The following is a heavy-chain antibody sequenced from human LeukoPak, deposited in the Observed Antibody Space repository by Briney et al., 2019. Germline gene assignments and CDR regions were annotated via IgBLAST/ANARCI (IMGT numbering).Heavy chain of an antibody. J-gene: IGHJ1*01. D-gene: IGHD3-22*01. Sequence: GASVRVSCKAAGYTLTNYAISWVRQAPGQGLEWMGWISAYNGNTNYAQKLQGRVTMTTDTSTSTAYMELRSLRSDDTAVYYCASTHYDSSGYQEYCQLWGEGPRDSVSS. CDR1: GYTLTNYA. V-gene: IGHV1-18*01. CDR2: ISAYNGNT. CDR3: ASTHYDSSGYQEYCQL.